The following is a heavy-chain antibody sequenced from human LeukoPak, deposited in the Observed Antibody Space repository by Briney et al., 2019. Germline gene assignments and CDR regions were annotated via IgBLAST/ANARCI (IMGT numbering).Heavy chain of an antibody. CDR3: ARKGRGYGNYYYYYYMDV. J-gene: IGHJ6*03. CDR1: GGSFSGHY. Sequence: SETLSLTCAVYGGSFSGHYWSWIRQPPGKGLEWIGEINHSGSTNYNPSLKSRVTISVDTSKNQFSLKLSSVTAADTAVYYCARKGRGYGNYYYYYYMDVWGKGTTVTVSS. V-gene: IGHV4-34*01. D-gene: IGHD5-18*01. CDR2: INHSGST.